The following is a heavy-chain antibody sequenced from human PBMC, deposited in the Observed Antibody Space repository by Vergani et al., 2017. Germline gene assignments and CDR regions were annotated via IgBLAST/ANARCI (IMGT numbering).Heavy chain of an antibody. Sequence: EVQLVESGGGLVQPGGSLRLSCSASGFTFSSYAMHWVRQAPGKGLEYVSAISSNGGSTYYADSVKGRFTISRDNSKNTLYLQMSSLRAEDTAVYYCVKGRGAVINADYVWGRSHPLYYYYGMDVWGQGTTVTVSS. J-gene: IGHJ6*02. V-gene: IGHV3-64D*06. CDR1: GFTFSSYA. CDR3: VKGRGAVINADYVWGRSHPLYYYYGMDV. D-gene: IGHD3-16*01. CDR2: ISSNGGST.